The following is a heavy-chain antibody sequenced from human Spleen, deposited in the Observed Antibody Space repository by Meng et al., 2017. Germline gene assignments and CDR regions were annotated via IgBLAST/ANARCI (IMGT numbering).Heavy chain of an antibody. V-gene: IGHV1-2*06. CDR3: ARDLITPRTNWYFDL. Sequence: QVQLVQSGAAVKKPGASVKGSCKASGYTFTGYYMHWVRQAPGQGLEWMGRINPNTGGTNSAQKLQGRLTMTSDTSISTAYMELRRLTSDDTAVYYCARDLITPRTNWYFDLWGRGTLVTVSS. CDR2: INPNTGGT. D-gene: IGHD1-14*01. J-gene: IGHJ2*01. CDR1: GYTFTGYY.